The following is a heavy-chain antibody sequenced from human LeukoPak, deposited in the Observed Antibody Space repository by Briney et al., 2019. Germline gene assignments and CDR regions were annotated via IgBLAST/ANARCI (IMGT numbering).Heavy chain of an antibody. CDR1: GGSISSGGYY. CDR3: ARVGAEGIDHGWFDA. CDR2: IYYSGST. J-gene: IGHJ5*02. D-gene: IGHD1-26*01. V-gene: IGHV4-61*08. Sequence: PSETLSLTCTVSGGSISSGGYYWSWIRQPPGKGLEWIGYIYYSGSTNDSPSLKSRVTISVDTSKNQFSLKLSSVTAADTAVYYCARVGAEGIDHGWFDAWGQGTLVTVSS.